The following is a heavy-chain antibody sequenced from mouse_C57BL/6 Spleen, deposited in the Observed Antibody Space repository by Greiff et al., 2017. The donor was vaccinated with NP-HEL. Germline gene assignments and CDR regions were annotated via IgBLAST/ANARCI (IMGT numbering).Heavy chain of an antibody. D-gene: IGHD2-3*01. Sequence: DVKLVESGGGLVKPGGSLKLSCAASGFTFSSYAMSWVRQTPEKRLEWVATISDGGSYTYYPDNVKGRFTISRDNAKNNLYLQMSNLKSEDTAMYYCARDLVTRYFDVWGTGTTVTVSS. CDR1: GFTFSSYA. J-gene: IGHJ1*03. CDR2: ISDGGSYT. CDR3: ARDLVTRYFDV. V-gene: IGHV5-4*01.